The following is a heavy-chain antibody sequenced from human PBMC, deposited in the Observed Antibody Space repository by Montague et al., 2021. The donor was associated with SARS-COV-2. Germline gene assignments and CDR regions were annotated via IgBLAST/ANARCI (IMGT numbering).Heavy chain of an antibody. V-gene: IGHV4-59*01. CDR2: IYHSGNT. CDR3: AREYRIELWQTNWYFGL. J-gene: IGHJ2*01. Sequence: SETLSLTCSVSGGSRSGYYWSWIRQPPGKGLEWIGYIYHSGNTKYNPSLKSRVSISVDTSKNQFSLRLSSVTAADTAVYYCAREYRIELWQTNWYFGLWGRGTLVTVSS. CDR1: GGSRSGYY. D-gene: IGHD3-16*01.